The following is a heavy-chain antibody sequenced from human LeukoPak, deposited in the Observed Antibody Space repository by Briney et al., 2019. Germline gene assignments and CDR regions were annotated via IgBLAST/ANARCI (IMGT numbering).Heavy chain of an antibody. D-gene: IGHD1/OR15-1a*01. J-gene: IGHJ4*02. CDR1: GFTFSAHY. Sequence: GGSLRLSCAASGFTFSAHYMSWIRQAPGKGLEWVSYISIDGNTIYYADSVKGRFTISRDNAKYSLYLQMSSLRAEDTAVYYCARAGRGSWYGEQPLFDYWGQGTLVTVSS. CDR2: ISIDGNTI. CDR3: ARAGRGSWYGEQPLFDY. V-gene: IGHV3-11*04.